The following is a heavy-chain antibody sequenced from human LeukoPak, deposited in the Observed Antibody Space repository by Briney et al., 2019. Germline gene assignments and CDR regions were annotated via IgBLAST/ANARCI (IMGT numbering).Heavy chain of an antibody. CDR3: AKSKQWGYYDSSGYYSRPEYFQH. D-gene: IGHD3-22*01. V-gene: IGHV3-23*01. Sequence: GGSLRLSCAASGFTFSSYAMSWVRQAPGKGLEWVSAISGSGGSTYYADSVKGRFTISRDNSKNTLYLQMNSLRAEDTAVYYCAKSKQWGYYDSSGYYSRPEYFQHWGQGTLVTVSS. CDR2: ISGSGGST. CDR1: GFTFSSYA. J-gene: IGHJ1*01.